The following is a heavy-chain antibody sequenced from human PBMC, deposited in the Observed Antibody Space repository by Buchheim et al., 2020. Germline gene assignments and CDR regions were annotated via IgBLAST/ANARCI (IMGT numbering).Heavy chain of an antibody. CDR2: INPDGSDR. CDR1: GFTFTTFW. V-gene: IGHV3-74*01. Sequence: EVQLVESGGGLIQPGGSLRLSCAASGFTFTTFWMHWVRQVPGKGLMWVSRINPDGSDRSYAASVRGRFTISRDNPENTLYLQMNSLRVEDTGVYSCAREVRGHAYFDTWGQGT. J-gene: IGHJ4*02. CDR3: AREVRGHAYFDT.